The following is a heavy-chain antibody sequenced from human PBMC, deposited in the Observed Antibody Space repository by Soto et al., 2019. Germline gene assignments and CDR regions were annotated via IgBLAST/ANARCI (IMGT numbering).Heavy chain of an antibody. V-gene: IGHV1-58*01. Sequence: SVKVSCKASGFTFTSSAVQWVRQARGQRLEWIGWIVVGSGNTNYAQKFQERVTITRDMSTSTAYMELSSLRSEDTAVYYCAVHDSSGPNWSDPWGQGTLVTVSS. CDR3: AVHDSSGPNWSDP. CDR1: GFTFTSSA. D-gene: IGHD3-22*01. CDR2: IVVGSGNT. J-gene: IGHJ5*02.